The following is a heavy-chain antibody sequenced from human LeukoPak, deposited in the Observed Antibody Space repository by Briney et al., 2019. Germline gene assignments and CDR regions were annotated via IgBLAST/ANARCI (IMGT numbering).Heavy chain of an antibody. D-gene: IGHD3-22*01. Sequence: GGSLRLSCAASGFIFSSYAMSWVRQAPGKGLEWVSHISASGGTIYYADSVKGRFTISRDNSKNTLYLQMNSLRAEDTAVYYCAKTALGYYYDGSGTSLDYWGQGALVTVSS. CDR2: ISASGGTI. CDR3: AKTALGYYYDGSGTSLDY. CDR1: GFIFSSYA. J-gene: IGHJ4*02. V-gene: IGHV3-23*01.